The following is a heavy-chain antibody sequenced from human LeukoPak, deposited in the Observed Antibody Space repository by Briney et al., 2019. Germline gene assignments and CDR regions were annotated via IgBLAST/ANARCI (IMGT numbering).Heavy chain of an antibody. V-gene: IGHV3-23*01. CDR2: ISNDGGGT. CDR1: GFIFNNYV. D-gene: IGHD3-22*01. Sequence: GGSLRLSCAASGFIFNNYVLIWVRQAPGKGLEWVSAISNDGGGTNYADFVKGRFTISRDNSKNTLFLQMNSLRAEDTALYYCAKGSSGYFVDLWGQGTLVTVSS. J-gene: IGHJ5*02. CDR3: AKGSSGYFVDL.